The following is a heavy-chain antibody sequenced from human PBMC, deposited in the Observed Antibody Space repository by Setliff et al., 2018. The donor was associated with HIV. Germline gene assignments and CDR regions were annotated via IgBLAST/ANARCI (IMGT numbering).Heavy chain of an antibody. CDR2: IDHFGSEE. D-gene: IGHD6-19*01. V-gene: IGHV3-7*05. CDR1: GFSFSRYW. Sequence: SLRLSCAASGFSFSRYWMSWVRQAPGKGLEWVASIDHFGSEENYVDSVRGRFTVSRDNTKNSLHLQLDSLSAEDAAVYYCANMQWASNAWYSFDYWGQGALVTVSS. J-gene: IGHJ4*02. CDR3: ANMQWASNAWYSFDY.